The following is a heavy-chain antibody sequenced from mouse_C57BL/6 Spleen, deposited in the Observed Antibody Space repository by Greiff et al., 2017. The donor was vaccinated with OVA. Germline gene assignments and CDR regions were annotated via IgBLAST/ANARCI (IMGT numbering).Heavy chain of an antibody. CDR2: IDPETGGT. CDR1: GYTFTDYE. J-gene: IGHJ2*01. V-gene: IGHV1-15*01. CDR3: TRGGKGFDY. Sequence: VKLMESGAELVRPGASVTLSCKASGYTFTDYEMHWVKQTPVHGLEWIGAIDPETGGTAYNQKFKGKAILTADKSSSTAYMELRSLTSEDSAVYYCTRGGKGFDYWGQGTTLTVSS.